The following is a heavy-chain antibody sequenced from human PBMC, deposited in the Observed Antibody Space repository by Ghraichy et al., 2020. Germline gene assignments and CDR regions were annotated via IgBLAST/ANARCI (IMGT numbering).Heavy chain of an antibody. J-gene: IGHJ5*02. V-gene: IGHV4-39*01. CDR2: IYYSGST. CDR1: GGSISSSSYY. D-gene: IGHD6-13*01. CDR3: ARRVRGEQQLVEEAEVNWFDP. Sequence: LNISCTVSGGSISSSSYYWGWIRQPPGKGLEWIGSIYYSGSTYYNPSLKSRVTISVDTSKNQFSLKLSSVTAADTAVYYCARRVRGEQQLVEEAEVNWFDPWGQGTLVTVSS.